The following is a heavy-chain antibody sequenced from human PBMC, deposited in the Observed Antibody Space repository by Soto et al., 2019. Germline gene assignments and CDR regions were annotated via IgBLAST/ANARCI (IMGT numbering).Heavy chain of an antibody. CDR1: GYTFTSDA. Sequence: ASAKVSCKASGYTFTSDARHWVRQAPGQRLEWMGWINAGNGNTKYSQKFQGRVTITRDTSASTAYMELSSLRSEDTAVYYCARGGPIYCSGGSCYVRGAFDYWGQGTLVTVSS. CDR2: INAGNGNT. CDR3: ARGGPIYCSGGSCYVRGAFDY. V-gene: IGHV1-3*01. J-gene: IGHJ4*02. D-gene: IGHD2-15*01.